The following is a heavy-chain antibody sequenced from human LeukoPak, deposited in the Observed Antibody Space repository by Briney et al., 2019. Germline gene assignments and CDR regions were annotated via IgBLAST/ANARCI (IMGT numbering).Heavy chain of an antibody. CDR3: ARWALYISAANKNPGFDY. V-gene: IGHV3-21*01. J-gene: IGHJ4*02. CDR2: ISSSSSYI. D-gene: IGHD6-19*01. CDR1: GFTFSSYS. Sequence: GGSLRLSCAASGFTFSSYSFNWVRQAPGKGLEWVSSISSSSSYIYYADSVRGRFTISRDNAKNSLYLQMDSLSAEDTAVYYCARWALYISAANKNPGFDYWGQGTLVTVSS.